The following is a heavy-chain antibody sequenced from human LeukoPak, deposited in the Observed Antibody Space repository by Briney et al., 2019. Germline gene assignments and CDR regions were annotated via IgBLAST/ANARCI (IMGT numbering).Heavy chain of an antibody. V-gene: IGHV3-23*01. CDR2: ISGSGGST. CDR3: AKHSREYYFDY. J-gene: IGHJ4*02. D-gene: IGHD2-15*01. Sequence: HSGGSLRLSCAASGFTFSSYAMSWVRQAPVKGLEWVSAISGSGGSTYYADSVRGRFTISRDNSKNTLYLQMNSLRAEDTAVYYCAKHSREYYFDYWGQGTLVTVSS. CDR1: GFTFSSYA.